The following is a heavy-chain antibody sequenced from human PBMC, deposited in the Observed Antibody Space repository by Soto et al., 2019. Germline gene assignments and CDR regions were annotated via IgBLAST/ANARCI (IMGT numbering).Heavy chain of an antibody. V-gene: IGHV3-73*01. CDR3: TTSIAVAGTRGIDY. J-gene: IGHJ4*02. D-gene: IGHD6-19*01. Sequence: HPGGSLRLSCAASGFTFSGSAMHWVRQASGKGLEWVGRIRSKANSYATAYAASVKGRFTISRDDSKNTAYLQMNSLKTEDTAVYYCTTSIAVAGTRGIDYWGQGTLVTVSS. CDR1: GFTFSGSA. CDR2: IRSKANSYAT.